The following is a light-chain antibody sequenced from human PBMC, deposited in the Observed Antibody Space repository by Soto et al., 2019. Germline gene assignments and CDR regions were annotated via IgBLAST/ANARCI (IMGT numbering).Light chain of an antibody. CDR3: QQYNNWWT. J-gene: IGKJ1*01. Sequence: EIVMTQSPATLSVSPGERATLSCRASQSVSSNLAWYQQKPGQAPRLLIYGASTRATGIPARFSGSGSGTEFTLTIRSLQSEDFEVYYCQQYNNWWTFGQGTKVDIK. CDR1: QSVSSN. V-gene: IGKV3-15*01. CDR2: GAS.